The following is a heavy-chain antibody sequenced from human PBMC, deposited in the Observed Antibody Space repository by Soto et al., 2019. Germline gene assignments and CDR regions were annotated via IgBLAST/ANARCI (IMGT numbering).Heavy chain of an antibody. CDR3: ARAITGTTLGILGRWFDP. D-gene: IGHD1-7*01. J-gene: IGHJ5*02. V-gene: IGHV1-69*13. CDR1: GGTFSSYA. Sequence: ASVKVSCKASGGTFSSYAISWVRQAPGQGLEWMGGIIPIFGTANYAQKFQGRVTITADESTSTAYMELSSLRSEDTAVYYCARAITGTTLGILGRWFDPWGQGTLVTVSS. CDR2: IIPIFGTA.